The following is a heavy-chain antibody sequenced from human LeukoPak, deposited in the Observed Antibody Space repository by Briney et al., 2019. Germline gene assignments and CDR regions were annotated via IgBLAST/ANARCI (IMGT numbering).Heavy chain of an antibody. CDR3: ARRDSSSWYYYFDY. CDR1: EGTFSSYA. V-gene: IGHV1-8*02. D-gene: IGHD6-13*01. CDR2: MNPNSGNT. J-gene: IGHJ4*02. Sequence: GASVKVSCKASEGTFSSYAINWVRQATGQGLEWMGSMNPNSGNTGYAQKFQGRVTMTRNTSISTAYMELSSLRSEDTAVYYCARRDSSSWYYYFDYWGQGTLVTVSS.